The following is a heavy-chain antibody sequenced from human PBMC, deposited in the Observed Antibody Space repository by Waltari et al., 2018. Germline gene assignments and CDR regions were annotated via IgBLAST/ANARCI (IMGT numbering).Heavy chain of an antibody. CDR3: ARGDNWNDRLDF. Sequence: QVQLVQSGAEVKKPGASVRVSCKASGYTFISYDIHWVRQAPGQGLEWMGWINTKTGAARFAQNVQDRVTMTRSTSETTAYMEISDLTSHDTAVYYCARGDNWNDRLDFWGQGTKVTVSS. CDR2: INTKTGAA. CDR1: GYTFISYD. D-gene: IGHD1-1*01. V-gene: IGHV1-8*01. J-gene: IGHJ3*01.